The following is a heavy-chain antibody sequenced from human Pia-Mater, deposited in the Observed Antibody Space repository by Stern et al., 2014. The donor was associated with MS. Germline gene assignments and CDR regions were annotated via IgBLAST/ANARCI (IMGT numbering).Heavy chain of an antibody. CDR1: GSTLTDFF. D-gene: IGHD3-10*01. V-gene: IGHV1-24*01. J-gene: IGHJ4*02. CDR3: ATDYNY. CDR2: FDPEDGET. Sequence: VQLVESGAEVKKPGASVKVSCKVCGSTLTDFFMHWVRQPPGKGLEWMGGFDPEDGETIYAQNFQGRVTMTEDTSTDTAYMELSSLRSDDTAVYYCATDYNYWGQGTLVTVSS.